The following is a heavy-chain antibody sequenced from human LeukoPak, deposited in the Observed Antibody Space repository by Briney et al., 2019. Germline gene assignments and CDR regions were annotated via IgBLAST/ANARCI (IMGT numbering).Heavy chain of an antibody. D-gene: IGHD5-18*01. Sequence: PSGTLSLTCAVSGGSISSSNWWSWVRQPPGKGLEWIGEIYHSGSTNYNPSLKSRVTISVDTSKNQFSLKLSSVTAADTAVYYCAKLAGSNTAMNSYYYYYMDVWGKGTTVTVSS. V-gene: IGHV4-4*02. CDR1: GGSISSSNW. J-gene: IGHJ6*03. CDR3: AKLAGSNTAMNSYYYYYMDV. CDR2: IYHSGST.